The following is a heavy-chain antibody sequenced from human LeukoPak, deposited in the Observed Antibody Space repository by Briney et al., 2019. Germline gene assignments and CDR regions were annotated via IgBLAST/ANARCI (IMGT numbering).Heavy chain of an antibody. CDR3: AKGLQWLPFDC. CDR2: IYSGGST. CDR1: GFTVSSNY. J-gene: IGHJ4*02. V-gene: IGHV3-53*01. Sequence: GGSLRLSCAATGFTVSSNYMSWVRQAPGKGLEWVSVIYSGGSTYYADSVKGRFTISRDNSKNTLYLQMNSLRAEDTAVYYCAKGLQWLPFDCWGQGTLVTVSS. D-gene: IGHD6-19*01.